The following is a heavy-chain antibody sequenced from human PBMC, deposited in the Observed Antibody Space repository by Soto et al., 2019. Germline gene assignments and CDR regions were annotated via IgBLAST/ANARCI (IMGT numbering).Heavy chain of an antibody. CDR1: GFIFTNYA. D-gene: IGHD5-12*01. J-gene: IGHJ3*01. Sequence: GGSLSLSCAASGFIFTNYAMNWVRQAPGKGLEWVSVIGGRGNSAYYADSVQGRFTISRDNSKNTLALQMSSLTADDTAIYYCVREGRGSFDFWGRGTMVTVSS. CDR2: IGGRGNSA. V-gene: IGHV3-23*01. CDR3: VREGRGSFDF.